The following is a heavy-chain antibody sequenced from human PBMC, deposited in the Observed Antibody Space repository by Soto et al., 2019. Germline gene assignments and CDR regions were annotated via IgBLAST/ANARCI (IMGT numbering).Heavy chain of an antibody. CDR3: ANDAAYCNSTSCTRPATPDV. CDR2: ISDSGDST. D-gene: IGHD2-2*01. CDR1: GFTFRSYA. V-gene: IGHV3-23*01. J-gene: IGHJ3*01. Sequence: GGSLRLSCAASGFTFRSYAMTWVRQAPGKGLEWVSAISDSGDSTYYADSVKGRFTISRDNSKDTLYLQMNSLRAEDTAIYYCANDAAYCNSTSCTRPATPDVWGQGTTVTVSS.